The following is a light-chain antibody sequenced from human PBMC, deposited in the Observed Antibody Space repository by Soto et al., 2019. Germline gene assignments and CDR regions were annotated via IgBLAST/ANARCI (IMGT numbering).Light chain of an antibody. CDR3: QQYGSLIT. V-gene: IGKV3-20*01. Sequence: EVVLTQSPGTLSSSPGERATLSCRASQSVTSNYLAWYQQKRGQAPRLLIWGASIRATDLPDRFSGSGSGTDFTLTISRLEPEDFAVYYCQQYGSLITFGQGTRLEIK. CDR1: QSVTSNY. CDR2: GAS. J-gene: IGKJ5*01.